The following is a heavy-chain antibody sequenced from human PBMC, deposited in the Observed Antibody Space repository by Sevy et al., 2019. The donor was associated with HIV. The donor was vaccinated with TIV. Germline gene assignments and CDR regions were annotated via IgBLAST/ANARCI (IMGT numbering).Heavy chain of an antibody. CDR2: ISYDGSNK. J-gene: IGHJ4*02. V-gene: IGHV3-30*18. D-gene: IGHD3-22*01. CDR3: AKDHAYYDDSSGPLDY. CDR1: GFTFSSYG. Sequence: GGSLRLSCAASGFTFSSYGMHWVRQAPGKGLEWVAVISYDGSNKYYADSVKGRFTISRDNSKNTLYLQMNSLRAEDTAVYYCAKDHAYYDDSSGPLDYWGQGTLVTVSS.